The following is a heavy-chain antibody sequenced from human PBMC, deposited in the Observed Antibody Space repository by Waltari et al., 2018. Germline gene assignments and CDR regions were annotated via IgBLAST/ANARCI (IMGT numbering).Heavy chain of an antibody. D-gene: IGHD3-3*01. V-gene: IGHV4-38-2*01. Sequence: QVQLQESGPGLVKPSETLSLTCAVSGYSTTTGYSWGWFRQPPGKGLESIGSIYHSGSTYYTPPIKSRVTISVDTSKNQFSLKLSSVTAADTAVYYCARHGIPNYDFWSGYNHYNWFDPWGQGTLVTVSS. CDR3: ARHGIPNYDFWSGYNHYNWFDP. J-gene: IGHJ5*02. CDR1: GYSTTTGYS. CDR2: IYHSGST.